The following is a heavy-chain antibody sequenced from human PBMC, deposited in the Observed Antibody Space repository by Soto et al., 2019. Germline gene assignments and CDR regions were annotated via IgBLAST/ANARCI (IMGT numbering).Heavy chain of an antibody. Sequence: SVKVSCKASGGTFSSYAISWVRQAPGQGLEWMGGIIPIFGTANYAQKFQGRVTITADESTSTAYMELSSLRSEDTAVYYCARGAYNWNYPGDWGQGTLVTVSS. CDR1: GGTFSSYA. V-gene: IGHV1-69*13. D-gene: IGHD1-7*01. CDR3: ARGAYNWNYPGD. CDR2: IIPIFGTA. J-gene: IGHJ4*02.